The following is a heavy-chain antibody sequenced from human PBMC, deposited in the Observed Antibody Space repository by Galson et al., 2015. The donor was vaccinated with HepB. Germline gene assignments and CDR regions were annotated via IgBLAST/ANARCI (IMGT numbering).Heavy chain of an antibody. CDR2: IIPIFGTA. CDR1: GGIFSSYA. CDR3: ARVIPLQYCSGGSCYSYFDY. D-gene: IGHD2-15*01. J-gene: IGHJ4*02. V-gene: IGHV1-69*06. Sequence: SVKVSCKASGGIFSSYAISWVRQAPGQGLEWMGGIIPIFGTANYAQKFQGRVTVTADKSTSTAYMELSSLRSEDTAVYYCARVIPLQYCSGGSCYSYFDYWGQGTLVTVSS.